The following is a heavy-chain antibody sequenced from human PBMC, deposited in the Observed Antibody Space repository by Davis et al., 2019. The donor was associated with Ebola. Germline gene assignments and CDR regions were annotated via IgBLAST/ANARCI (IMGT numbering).Heavy chain of an antibody. V-gene: IGHV3-48*02. D-gene: IGHD4-17*01. CDR3: SRGGAVKFDY. CDR1: GFTFSPYS. J-gene: IGHJ4*02. Sequence: PGGSLRLSCAASGFTFSPYSMSWVRQAPGKGLEWISYISGASETIYYADSVKGRFTISRDNTKNSLYLQMNSLRDEDTALYYCSRGGAVKFDYWGQGTLVTVS. CDR2: ISGASETI.